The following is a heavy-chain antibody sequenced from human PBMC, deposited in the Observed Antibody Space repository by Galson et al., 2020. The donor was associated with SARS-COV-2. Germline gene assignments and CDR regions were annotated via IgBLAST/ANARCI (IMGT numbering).Heavy chain of an antibody. CDR3: ARGSPAAAVPKADY. Sequence: ASVKVSCKASGYSFTNYGVIWVRQAPGQGLEWMGWISGYTGDTKYAHSLQGRVTMTTDTSTSTAYMELRTLRSDDSAVYYCARGSPAAAVPKADYWGQGTLVTVSS. CDR2: ISGYTGDT. J-gene: IGHJ4*02. D-gene: IGHD6-13*01. V-gene: IGHV1-18*01. CDR1: GYSFTNYG.